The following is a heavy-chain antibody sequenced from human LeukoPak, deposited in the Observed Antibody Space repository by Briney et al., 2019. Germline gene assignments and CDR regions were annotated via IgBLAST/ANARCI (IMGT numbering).Heavy chain of an antibody. Sequence: GESLNFSCKATGYTFTGYWSGWVGKMHGKGLGWIGIIYPVDSVTRSRPSFRGQVAISASMSISTAFLQWSALKASDTAMYNFARRGDCYNLNFHYWGQGTMVTVSS. V-gene: IGHV5-51*01. J-gene: IGHJ4*02. CDR2: IYPVDSVT. D-gene: IGHD5-24*01. CDR1: GYTFTGYW. CDR3: ARRGDCYNLNFHY.